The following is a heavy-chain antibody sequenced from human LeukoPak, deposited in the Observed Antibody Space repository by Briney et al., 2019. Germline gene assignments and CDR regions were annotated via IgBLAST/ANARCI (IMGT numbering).Heavy chain of an antibody. CDR2: ISSSSTYI. J-gene: IGHJ6*03. D-gene: IGHD2-2*01. CDR1: GFTFRSYS. CDR3: ARDRAAAMEYYYMDV. V-gene: IGHV3-21*06. Sequence: GGSLRLSCAASGFTFRSYSMNWVRQAPGKGLEWVSTISSSSTYIYYADSVKGRFTISRDNSKNTLYLQMNSLRAEDTAVYYCARDRAAAMEYYYMDVWGKGTTVTVSS.